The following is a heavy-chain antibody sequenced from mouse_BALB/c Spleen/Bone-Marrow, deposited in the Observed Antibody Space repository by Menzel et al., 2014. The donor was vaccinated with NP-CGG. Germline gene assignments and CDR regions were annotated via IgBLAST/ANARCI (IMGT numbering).Heavy chain of an antibody. D-gene: IGHD4-1*01. CDR3: TKRRAWDFDY. CDR1: GYTFTSYY. CDR2: ITPSNGGT. Sequence: VQLQQSGAELVKPGASVKLSCKASGYTFTSYYMCWVKQRPGQGLEWIGEITPSNGGTNFNEKFKSRATLTVDKSSSTASMQHSSMTSEDSAVYYCTKRRAWDFDYWGQGTTLTVSS. J-gene: IGHJ2*01. V-gene: IGHV1S81*02.